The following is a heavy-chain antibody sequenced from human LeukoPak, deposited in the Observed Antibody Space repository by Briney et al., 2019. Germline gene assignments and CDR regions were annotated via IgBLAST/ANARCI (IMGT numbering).Heavy chain of an antibody. J-gene: IGHJ4*02. Sequence: QSGGSLRLSCAASGFTFSSYWMSWVRQAPGKGLEGVADIKQDGSEKYYVDSVKGRFTISRDSAKNSLYLQMNSLRAEDTAVYYCARTRLAAAGTVGVFDYWGQGTLVTVSS. CDR3: ARTRLAAAGTVGVFDY. CDR1: GFTFSSYW. D-gene: IGHD6-13*01. V-gene: IGHV3-7*01. CDR2: IKQDGSEK.